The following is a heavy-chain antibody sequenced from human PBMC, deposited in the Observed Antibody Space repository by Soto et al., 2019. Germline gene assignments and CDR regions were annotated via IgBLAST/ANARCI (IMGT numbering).Heavy chain of an antibody. D-gene: IGHD1-1*01. Sequence: SGTLFLTCTVSGDSLSSSNHYWGWIRPPPGKGLEWIGSIYYTGSTYYNPSLKSRVIPSVDTSKNQFSLKLSSVTAADTAVYYCARVERGTATTVVDAFDIWGPGTMVTVSS. CDR1: GDSLSSSNHY. CDR3: ARVERGTATTVVDAFDI. V-gene: IGHV4-39*01. J-gene: IGHJ3*02. CDR2: IYYTGST.